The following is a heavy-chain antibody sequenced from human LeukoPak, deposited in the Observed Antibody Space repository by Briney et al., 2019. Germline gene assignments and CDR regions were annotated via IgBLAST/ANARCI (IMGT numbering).Heavy chain of an antibody. D-gene: IGHD6-19*01. Sequence: PSETLSLTCTVSGGSISSYYWSWIRQPPGKGLEWIGYIYDSGSTNYNPSLKSRVTISVDTSKNQFSLKLSSVTAADTALYYCARVSYTSGWYSDYFDYWGQGTLVTVSS. J-gene: IGHJ4*02. CDR1: GGSISSYY. CDR3: ARVSYTSGWYSDYFDY. CDR2: IYDSGST. V-gene: IGHV4-59*01.